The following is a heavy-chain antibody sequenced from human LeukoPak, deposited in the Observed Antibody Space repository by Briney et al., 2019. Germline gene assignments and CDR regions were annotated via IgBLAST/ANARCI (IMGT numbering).Heavy chain of an antibody. V-gene: IGHV3-33*06. CDR2: IWYDGSNK. CDR1: GFTFSSYG. D-gene: IGHD4-23*01. J-gene: IGHJ4*02. CDR3: AKDSNQCTVADY. Sequence: GGSLRLSCAASGFTFSSYGMHWVRQAPGKGLKWVAVIWYDGSNKYYADSVKGRFTISRDNSKNTLYLQMNSLIAEDTAVYYCAKDSNQCTVADYWGQGTLVTVSS.